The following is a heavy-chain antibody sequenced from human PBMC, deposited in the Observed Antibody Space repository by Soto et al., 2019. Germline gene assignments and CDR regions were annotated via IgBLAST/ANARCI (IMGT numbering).Heavy chain of an antibody. V-gene: IGHV4-34*01. J-gene: IGHJ4*02. CDR2: INHSGST. Sequence: SETLSLTCAVYGGSFSGYYWSWIRQPPGKGLEWIGEINHSGSTNYNPSLKSRVTISVDTSKNQFSLKLSSVTAADTAVYYCGRGNGFWSGYYVRGNFDYWGQGTLVTVSS. CDR3: GRGNGFWSGYYVRGNFDY. CDR1: GGSFSGYY. D-gene: IGHD3-3*01.